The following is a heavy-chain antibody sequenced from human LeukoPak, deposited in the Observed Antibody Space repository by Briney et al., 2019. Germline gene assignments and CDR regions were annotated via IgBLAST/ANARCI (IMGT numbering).Heavy chain of an antibody. CDR2: ISGSGGST. CDR1: GFTFSSYA. CDR3: AKDDRYCSGGSCYSGADY. Sequence: GGSLRLSCAASGFTFSSYAMSWVRQAPGKGLEWVSAISGSGGSTYYADSVKGRFTISRDNSKNTLYLQMNSLRAEDTAVYYCAKDDRYCSGGSCYSGADYWGQGTLVTVSS. D-gene: IGHD2-15*01. J-gene: IGHJ4*02. V-gene: IGHV3-23*01.